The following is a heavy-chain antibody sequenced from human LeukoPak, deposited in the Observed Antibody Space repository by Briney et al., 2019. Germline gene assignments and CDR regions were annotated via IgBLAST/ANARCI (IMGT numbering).Heavy chain of an antibody. Sequence: SETLSLTCTASGGSISSYYWSWIRQPPGKGLEWIGYIYYSGSTNYNPSLKSRVTISVDTSKDQFSLKLSSVTAADTAVYYCARGGGNSFLLVYAFDIWGQGTMVTVSS. J-gene: IGHJ3*02. D-gene: IGHD4-23*01. CDR3: ARGGGNSFLLVYAFDI. CDR1: GGSISSYY. CDR2: IYYSGST. V-gene: IGHV4-59*01.